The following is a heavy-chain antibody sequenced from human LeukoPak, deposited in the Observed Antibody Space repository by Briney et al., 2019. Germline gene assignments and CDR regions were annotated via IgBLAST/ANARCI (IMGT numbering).Heavy chain of an antibody. CDR3: ARPGGTIFGVGLSYAHFDY. Sequence: ASVKVSCKTSGYSFTNYGITWVRQAPGQSLEWMGWIRAYNGNTNYAQKVQGRVTITTDTSTSTAYMELRSLRSDDTAVYYCARPGGTIFGVGLSYAHFDYWGQGTLVTVSS. CDR2: IRAYNGNT. D-gene: IGHD3-3*01. V-gene: IGHV1-18*01. J-gene: IGHJ4*02. CDR1: GYSFTNYG.